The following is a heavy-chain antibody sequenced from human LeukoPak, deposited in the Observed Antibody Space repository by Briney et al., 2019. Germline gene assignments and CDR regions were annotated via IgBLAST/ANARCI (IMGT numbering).Heavy chain of an antibody. V-gene: IGHV4-59*01. D-gene: IGHD3-22*01. CDR2: IYFSGNT. CDR1: GVSISNYY. CDR3: ARGPPNGHDDSSGYYVPACFDY. Sequence: PSETLSLTCTVSGVSISNYYWSWIRQPPGKGLEWIGYIYFSGNTKYKPSLKSRVTISVDTSKNEFSLNLSSVTAADTAVYYCARGPPNGHDDSSGYYVPACFDYWGQGTLVTVSS. J-gene: IGHJ4*02.